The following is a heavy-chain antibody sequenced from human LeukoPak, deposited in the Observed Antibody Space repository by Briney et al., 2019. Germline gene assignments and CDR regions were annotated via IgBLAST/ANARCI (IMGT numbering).Heavy chain of an antibody. V-gene: IGHV3-48*03. CDR3: ARGPSYYDILTAFPVGPLGMPI. Sequence: PGGSRRLSCAASGFTFSSYEMNWVRQAPGKGLEWVSYISSSGSTIYYADSVKGRFTISRDNAKNSLYLQMDSLRAEDTAVYYCARGPSYYDILTAFPVGPLGMPIWGQGTMVTVSS. CDR1: GFTFSSYE. D-gene: IGHD3-9*01. J-gene: IGHJ3*02. CDR2: ISSSGSTI.